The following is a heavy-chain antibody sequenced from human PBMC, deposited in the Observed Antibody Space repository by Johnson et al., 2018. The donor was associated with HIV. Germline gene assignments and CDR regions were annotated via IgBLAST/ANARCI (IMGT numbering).Heavy chain of an antibody. V-gene: IGHV3-33*08. J-gene: IGHJ1*01. CDR1: GFTFSSYG. D-gene: IGHD4-17*01. CDR3: ARHAGGDFTYGLFQH. Sequence: QVQLVESGGGLVQPGGSLRLSCAASGFTFSSYGMHWVRQTPGKGLEWVATVWYDGSHEYYADSVKGRFTIFRDNAKNSLYIQMSGLREEDTALYYCARHAGGDFTYGLFQHWGRGTLVTVSS. CDR2: VWYDGSHE.